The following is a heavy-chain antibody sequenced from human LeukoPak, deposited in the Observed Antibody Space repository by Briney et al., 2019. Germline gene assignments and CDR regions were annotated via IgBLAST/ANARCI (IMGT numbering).Heavy chain of an antibody. V-gene: IGHV5-10-1*01. Sequence: GESLKISCKGSGYSFTSYWISWVRQMPGKGLEWMGRIDPSDSYTNYSPSFQGHVTISADKSISTAYLQWSSLKASDTAMYYCAASTHYYDSSGYPFDYWGQGTLVTVSS. J-gene: IGHJ4*02. D-gene: IGHD3-22*01. CDR2: IDPSDSYT. CDR1: GYSFTSYW. CDR3: AASTHYYDSSGYPFDY.